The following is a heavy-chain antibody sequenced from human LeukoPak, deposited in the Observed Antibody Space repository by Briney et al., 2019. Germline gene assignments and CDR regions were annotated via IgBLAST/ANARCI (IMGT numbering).Heavy chain of an antibody. V-gene: IGHV3-23*01. CDR3: AKGPTIFGVVYLDS. J-gene: IGHJ4*02. CDR2: ISGSGGST. Sequence: PGGSLRLSCAASGFTFSSYAMSWVRQAPGKGLEWVSAISGSGGSTYYADSVKGRFTISRDNSKNTLYLQINSLRAEDTAVYYCAKGPTIFGVVYLDSWGQGNLVTVSS. D-gene: IGHD3-3*01. CDR1: GFTFSSYA.